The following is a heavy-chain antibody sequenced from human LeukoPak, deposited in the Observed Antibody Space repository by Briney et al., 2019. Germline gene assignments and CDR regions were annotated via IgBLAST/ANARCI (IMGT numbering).Heavy chain of an antibody. CDR1: GFTFSSYW. CDR3: ARVVVVPAAITPGGFDY. J-gene: IGHJ4*02. D-gene: IGHD2-2*01. Sequence: GGSLRLSCAASGFTFSSYWMSWVRQAPGKGLEWVANIKQDGSEKNYVDSVKGRFTISRDNAKNSLYLQMNSLRAEDTAVYYCARVVVVPAAITPGGFDYWGQGTLVTVSS. V-gene: IGHV3-7*01. CDR2: IKQDGSEK.